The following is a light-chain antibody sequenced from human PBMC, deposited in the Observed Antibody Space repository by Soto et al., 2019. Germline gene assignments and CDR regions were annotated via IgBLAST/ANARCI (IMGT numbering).Light chain of an antibody. CDR3: QQGHHWPLT. CDR1: QSISTE. Sequence: EIAMTQSPATLSVSPGARATLSCRASQSISTELAWYQQIPGQPPRLLIYSASTRATGVPARFTVSGSASDFTLTISGLQSEDFAIYYCQQGHHWPLTFGQGTRLEI. J-gene: IGKJ2*01. CDR2: SAS. V-gene: IGKV3-15*01.